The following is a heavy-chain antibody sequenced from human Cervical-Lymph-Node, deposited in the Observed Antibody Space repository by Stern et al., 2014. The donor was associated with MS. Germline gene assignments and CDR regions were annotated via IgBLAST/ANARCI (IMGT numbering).Heavy chain of an antibody. CDR1: GFSFSDYG. V-gene: IGHV3-30*18. Sequence: VQLVESGGGVVQPGRSLRLSCAASGFSFSDYGIHWVRQAPGQGLEWVTVISYDGTHEYYTDSVKGRCTISRDNSKYTVYLEMNSLRSDDTDVYYCAKDLGGNAFDYWGQGTLVIVSS. CDR3: AKDLGGNAFDY. CDR2: ISYDGTHE. J-gene: IGHJ4*02. D-gene: IGHD4-23*01.